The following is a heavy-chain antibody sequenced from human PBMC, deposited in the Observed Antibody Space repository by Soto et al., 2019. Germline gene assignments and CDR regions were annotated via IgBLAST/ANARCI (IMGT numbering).Heavy chain of an antibody. D-gene: IGHD7-27*01. CDR2: ISGGGGSS. V-gene: IGHV3-23*01. CDR3: TLNWGVDCQSVIID. J-gene: IGHJ4*02. CDR1: GFTFSNYA. Sequence: EVQLLESGGGLVQPGGSLRLSCEASGFTFSNYAMSWVRQAPGKVLEWVSGISGGGGSSYYADSVKGRFTNSRNNYKNTMYAQINSPRAEDTAVYYCTLNWGVDCQSVIIDGGEGTLVIVPS.